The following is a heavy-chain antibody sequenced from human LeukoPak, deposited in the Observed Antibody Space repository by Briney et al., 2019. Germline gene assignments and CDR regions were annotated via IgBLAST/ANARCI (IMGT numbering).Heavy chain of an antibody. V-gene: IGHV3-23*01. D-gene: IGHD5-18*01. CDR1: GFTFRSYT. CDR2: ISGSGGST. CDR3: AKFMRGSSYGYYSGMDV. J-gene: IGHJ6*02. Sequence: GGSLRLSCAASGFTFRSYTTSWVRQAPGKGLEWVSAISGSGGSTYYADSVKGRSTISRDNSKNTLYLQMNSLRAEDTAVYYGAKFMRGSSYGYYSGMDVWGQGTTVTVPS.